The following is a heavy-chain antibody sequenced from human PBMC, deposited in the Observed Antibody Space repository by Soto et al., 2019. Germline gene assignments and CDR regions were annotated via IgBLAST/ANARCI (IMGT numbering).Heavy chain of an antibody. CDR3: ARHSTKKSWYYGWFDP. CDR2: LYYTGST. J-gene: IGHJ5*02. CDR1: GSYISSDPHY. D-gene: IGHD6-13*01. V-gene: IGHV4-39*01. Sequence: SQTKSLTNRFSGSYISSDPHYWAWERQPPGKWLEWIGSLYYTGSTYYNPSLKSRAAISIDTSKNQFSLNLMSTTAADTAVYYCARHSTKKSWYYGWFDPWGHGTLVTVS.